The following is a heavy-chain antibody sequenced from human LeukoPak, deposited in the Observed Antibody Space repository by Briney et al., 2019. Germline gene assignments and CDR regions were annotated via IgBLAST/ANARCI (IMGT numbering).Heavy chain of an antibody. CDR1: GFTFNSYS. D-gene: IGHD3-9*01. J-gene: IGHJ6*03. Sequence: GGSLRLSFAASGFTFNSYSMNWVRQAPGRGLEWVSSICSSSSYIYYADSVKGRFTISRDNAKNSLYLQMNSLKTEDTAVYYCTRGNRYYDIWTGDHYYYYMDVWGKGTTVTISS. CDR2: ICSSSSYI. V-gene: IGHV3-21*04. CDR3: TRGNRYYDIWTGDHYYYYMDV.